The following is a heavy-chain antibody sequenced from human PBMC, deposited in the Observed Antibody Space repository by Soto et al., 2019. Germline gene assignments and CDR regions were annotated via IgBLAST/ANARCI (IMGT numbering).Heavy chain of an antibody. Sequence: PWGSLRLSCAASGFNFNSYTINWVRQAPGKRLEWLSSISSSGYIFSTDSVRGRFTISRDNAKNSVYLQIYSLRAEDTAVYFCARDCSGGSCYHGMAVLGQGTTVTISS. D-gene: IGHD2-15*01. CDR2: ISSSGYI. V-gene: IGHV3-21*01. CDR3: ARDCSGGSCYHGMAV. J-gene: IGHJ6*02. CDR1: GFNFNSYT.